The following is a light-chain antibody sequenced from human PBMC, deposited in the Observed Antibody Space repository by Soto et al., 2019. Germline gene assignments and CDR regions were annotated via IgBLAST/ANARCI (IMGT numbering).Light chain of an antibody. CDR3: QQYNSYWT. CDR1: QSISSR. V-gene: IGKV1-5*03. Sequence: DIQMTQSPSTLSASVGDRVTITCRASQSISSRLAWYQQKPGKAPKLLLYQASSFESGVPSRFSGSGSGTQFSLTIGSLQPDDSATYYCQQYNSYWTFGQGTKVEV. CDR2: QAS. J-gene: IGKJ1*01.